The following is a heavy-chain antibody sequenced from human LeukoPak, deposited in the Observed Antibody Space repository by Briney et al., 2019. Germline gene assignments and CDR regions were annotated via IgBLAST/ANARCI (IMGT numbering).Heavy chain of an antibody. V-gene: IGHV4-34*01. D-gene: IGHD6-13*01. J-gene: IGHJ4*02. CDR3: AGGGYSSSWYGDFDY. CDR2: INHSGST. Sequence: PSETLSLTXAVYGGSFSDYYWSWIRQPPGKGLEWIGEINHSGSTNYNPSLKSRVTISVDTSKTQFSLKLSSVTAADTAVYYCAGGGYSSSWYGDFDYWGQGTLVTVSS. CDR1: GGSFSDYY.